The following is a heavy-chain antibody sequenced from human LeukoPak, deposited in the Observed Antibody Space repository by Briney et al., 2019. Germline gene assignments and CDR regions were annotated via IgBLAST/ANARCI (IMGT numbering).Heavy chain of an antibody. D-gene: IGHD2-15*01. CDR2: ISSSSTTI. CDR3: ARGYCSGASCYSVDY. V-gene: IGHV3-48*01. J-gene: IGHJ4*02. Sequence: GGSLRLSCAASGFSFSSYVMNWVRQAPGKGLEWVAYISSSSTTIYYADSVKGRFTISRDNAKSSMYLQMNSLRAEDTAVYYRARGYCSGASCYSVDYWGQGTLVTVSS. CDR1: GFSFSSYV.